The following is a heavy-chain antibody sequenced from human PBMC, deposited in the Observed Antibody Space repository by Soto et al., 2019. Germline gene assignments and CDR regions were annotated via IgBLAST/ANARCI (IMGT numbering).Heavy chain of an antibody. V-gene: IGHV3-11*06. D-gene: IGHD5-12*01. CDR2: ISSSSGST. CDR1: GFTFSDYY. Sequence: PGGSLRLSCAASGFTFSDYYMSWICRAPGKGLEYISYISSSSGSTNYADSVKGRFTISRDNAKNSLYLQMSSLRAEDTAVYYCARDRGGYDRLYYYHGMDVWGQGTTVTVSS. J-gene: IGHJ6*02. CDR3: ARDRGGYDRLYYYHGMDV.